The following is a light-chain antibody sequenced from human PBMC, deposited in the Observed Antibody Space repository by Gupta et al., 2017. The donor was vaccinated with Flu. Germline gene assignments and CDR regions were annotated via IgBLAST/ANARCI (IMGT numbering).Light chain of an antibody. Sequence: EIVMTQSPATLSVSPGERATLSCRASQSVSSNLAWYQQKPSQAPRLLIYGASTRATGIPARFSGSGSGTEFTLTISSLQSEDFAVYYCQQYNNWPPVSFGQGTKLEIK. J-gene: IGKJ2*03. V-gene: IGKV3-15*01. CDR3: QQYNNWPPVS. CDR2: GAS. CDR1: QSVSSN.